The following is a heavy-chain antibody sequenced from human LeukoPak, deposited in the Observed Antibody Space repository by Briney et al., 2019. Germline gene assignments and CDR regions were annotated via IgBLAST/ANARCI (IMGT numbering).Heavy chain of an antibody. CDR2: IYYSGST. CDR3: ARESYGGNSEYDY. J-gene: IGHJ4*02. D-gene: IGHD4-23*01. V-gene: IGHV4-59*01. CDR1: GGSISSYY. Sequence: SETLSLTCTVSGGSISSYYWSWIRQPPGKGLEWIGYIYYSGSTNYNPSLKSRVTISVDTSMNQFSLKLSSVTAADTAVYYCARESYGGNSEYDYWGQGTLVTVSS.